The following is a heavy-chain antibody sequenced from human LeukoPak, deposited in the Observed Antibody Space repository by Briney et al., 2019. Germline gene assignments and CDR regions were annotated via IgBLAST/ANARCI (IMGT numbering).Heavy chain of an antibody. D-gene: IGHD1-1*01. V-gene: IGHV4-31*03. CDR1: GDSISSGGHY. Sequence: TLSLTCTVSGDSISSGGHYWNWLRQRPGKGLEWIGYIFYTGSTYYNPSLKSRVTISVDTSKNQFSLKLSSVTAVDTAVYYCARSPGIWNEYGRLEYWGQGALVTVSS. J-gene: IGHJ4*02. CDR2: IFYTGST. CDR3: ARSPGIWNEYGRLEY.